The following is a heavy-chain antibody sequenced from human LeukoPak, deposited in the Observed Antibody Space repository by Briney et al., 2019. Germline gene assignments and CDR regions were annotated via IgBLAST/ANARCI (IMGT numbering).Heavy chain of an antibody. CDR1: GFTFSSYW. CDR2: INSDGSSI. Sequence: GGSLRLSCAASGFTFSSYWMHWVRQAPGKGLVWVSRINSDGSSITYADSVKGRFTISRDNAKNTLFLQMNSLSVEDTAVYYCARGRRTGSGYYYFDYWGQGTLVTVSS. J-gene: IGHJ4*02. V-gene: IGHV3-74*03. D-gene: IGHD3-22*01. CDR3: ARGRRTGSGYYYFDY.